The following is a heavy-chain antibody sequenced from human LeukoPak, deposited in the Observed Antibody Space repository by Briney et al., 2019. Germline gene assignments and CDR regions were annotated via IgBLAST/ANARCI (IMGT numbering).Heavy chain of an antibody. CDR2: INHSGST. J-gene: IGHJ6*02. CDR3: ARGNYYDSSGPLYYYYGMDV. Sequence: SETLSLTCAVYGGSFSGYYWSWIRQPPGKGLEWIGEINHSGSTNYNPSLKSRVTISVDTSKNQFSLKLSSVTAADTAVYYCARGNYYDSSGPLYYYYGMDVWGQGTTVTVSS. V-gene: IGHV4-34*01. D-gene: IGHD3-22*01. CDR1: GGSFSGYY.